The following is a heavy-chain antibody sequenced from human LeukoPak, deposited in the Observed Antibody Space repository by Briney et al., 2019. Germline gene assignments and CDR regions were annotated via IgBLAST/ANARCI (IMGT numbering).Heavy chain of an antibody. J-gene: IGHJ4*02. CDR1: GGSISSGSYY. V-gene: IGHV4-61*01. CDR3: AGYCSSTSCYSEYY. Sequence: SQTLSLTCTVSGGSISSGSYYWSWIRQPPGKGLEWIGYIYYSGSTNYNPSLKSRVTISVDTSKNQFSLKLSSVTAADTAVYYCAGYCSSTSCYSEYYWGQGTLVTVSS. D-gene: IGHD2-2*01. CDR2: IYYSGST.